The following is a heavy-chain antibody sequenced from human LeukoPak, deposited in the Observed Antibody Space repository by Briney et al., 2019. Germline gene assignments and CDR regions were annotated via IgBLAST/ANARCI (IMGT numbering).Heavy chain of an antibody. Sequence: ASVKVSCKASGYTFTTYYMHWVRQAPGQGLEWMGVINPSGGSATYAQRFQGRIAMTRDTSASTVYVELSSLRSEDTAVYYCARDRMWYSSSSGIDYWGQGTLVTVSS. CDR3: ARDRMWYSSSSGIDY. D-gene: IGHD6-6*01. V-gene: IGHV1-46*01. CDR1: GYTFTTYY. CDR2: INPSGGSA. J-gene: IGHJ4*02.